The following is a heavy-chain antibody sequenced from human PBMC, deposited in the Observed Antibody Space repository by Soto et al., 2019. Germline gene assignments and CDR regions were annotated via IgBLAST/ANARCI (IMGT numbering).Heavy chain of an antibody. Sequence: GASVKVSCKVSGYTLTELSMHWVRQAPGKGLEWMGGFDPEDGETIYAQKFQGRVTMTEDTSTDTAYMELSSLRSEDTAVYYCATYPVAATLGSYYYYMDVWGKGTTVTVSS. V-gene: IGHV1-24*01. CDR2: FDPEDGET. CDR1: GYTLTELS. D-gene: IGHD2-15*01. J-gene: IGHJ6*03. CDR3: ATYPVAATLGSYYYYMDV.